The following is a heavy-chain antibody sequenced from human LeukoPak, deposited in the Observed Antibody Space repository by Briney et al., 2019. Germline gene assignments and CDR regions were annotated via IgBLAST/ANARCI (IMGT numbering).Heavy chain of an antibody. Sequence: PSETLSLTCTVSGGSLSSYYWSWIRQPPGKGLEWIGYIYYSGSTNYNPSLKSRVTISVDTSKNQFSLKLSSVTAADTAVYYCASSDTAITFDYWGQGTLVTVSS. J-gene: IGHJ4*02. CDR1: GGSLSSYY. D-gene: IGHD5-18*01. V-gene: IGHV4-59*01. CDR3: ASSDTAITFDY. CDR2: IYYSGST.